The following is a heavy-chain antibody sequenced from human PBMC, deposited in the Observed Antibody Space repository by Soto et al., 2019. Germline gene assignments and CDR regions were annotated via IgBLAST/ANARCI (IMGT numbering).Heavy chain of an antibody. Sequence: GASVKVSCKASGFTFTSSAMQWVRQARGQRLEWIGWIVVGSGNTNYAQKFQERVTITRDMSTSTAYMEMSSLRSEDTAVYYCAAGMTTVSYYYYMDVWGKGTTVTVSS. D-gene: IGHD4-4*01. V-gene: IGHV1-58*02. CDR1: GFTFTSSA. J-gene: IGHJ6*03. CDR2: IVVGSGNT. CDR3: AAGMTTVSYYYYMDV.